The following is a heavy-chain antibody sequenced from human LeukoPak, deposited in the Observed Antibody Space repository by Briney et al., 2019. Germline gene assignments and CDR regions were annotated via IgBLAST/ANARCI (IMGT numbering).Heavy chain of an antibody. J-gene: IGHJ4*02. CDR1: GFTFSGYE. Sequence: GGSLRLSCAASGFTFSGYEMNWVRQAPGKGLEWVSYITTSGRTINYADSVKGRFTISRDNAKNSVFLQMSSLRAEDTAIYYCARGSTSWYYFDYWGQGSLVTVSS. D-gene: IGHD2-2*01. CDR3: ARGSTSWYYFDY. CDR2: ITTSGRTI. V-gene: IGHV3-48*03.